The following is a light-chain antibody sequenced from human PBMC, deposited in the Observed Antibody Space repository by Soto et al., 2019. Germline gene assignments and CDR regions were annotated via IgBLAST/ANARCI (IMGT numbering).Light chain of an antibody. J-gene: IGLJ2*01. CDR2: DNN. Sequence: QSVLTQSPSVSAAPGQKVTISCSGSSSNIGNNYVSWYQQLPGTAPKLLIYDNNKRPSGIPDRFSGSKSGTSGTLDITGLQTGDEADYYCATWDGNLPGEVFGGGTKVTVL. CDR3: ATWDGNLPGEV. CDR1: SSNIGNNY. V-gene: IGLV1-51*01.